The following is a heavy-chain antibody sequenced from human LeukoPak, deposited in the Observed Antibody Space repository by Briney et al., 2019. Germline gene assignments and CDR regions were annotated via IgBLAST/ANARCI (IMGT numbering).Heavy chain of an antibody. D-gene: IGHD3-10*01. CDR2: INTNSGGT. CDR1: GYTFTGYY. V-gene: IGHV1-2*06. CDR3: ARSGSRATMVRGVIPNLDY. J-gene: IGHJ4*02. Sequence: ASVKVSCKASGYTFTGYYMHWVRQAPGQGLEWMGRINTNSGGTNYAQKFQGRVTMTRDTSISTAYMELSRLRSDDTAVYYCARSGSRATMVRGVIPNLDYWGQGTLVTVSS.